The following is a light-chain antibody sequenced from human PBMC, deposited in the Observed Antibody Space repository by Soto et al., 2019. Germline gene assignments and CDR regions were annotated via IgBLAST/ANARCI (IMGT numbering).Light chain of an antibody. CDR1: QSVVYSDGTAY. V-gene: IGKV2-30*01. CDR2: QVS. Sequence: DVVMTQSPLSLPVTLGQPASISCRSSQSVVYSDGTAYLTWFQQRPGQSPRRLIYQVSNRDSGVPDRFSGSGSCTDFTLKISRVEAEDVGIYYCMQGTHWPPTFGRGTKVEIK. CDR3: MQGTHWPPT. J-gene: IGKJ1*01.